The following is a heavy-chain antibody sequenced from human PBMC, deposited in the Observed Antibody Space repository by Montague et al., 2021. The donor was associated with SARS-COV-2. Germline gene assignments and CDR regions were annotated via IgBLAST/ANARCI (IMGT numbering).Heavy chain of an antibody. CDR3: ARDRFDFGAGRQGTIDF. J-gene: IGHJ4*02. D-gene: IGHD3-10*01. CDR2: MHFTGKT. V-gene: IGHV4-4*07. Sequence: SETLSLTCSVSGDSITNHYWSWILQPAGQGLEWIGRMHFTGKTNFSPFLSSRLTMSADTSKNQFSLKLTSVTAADTAIYFCARDRFDFGAGRQGTIDFWGQGTLVTVSS. CDR1: GDSITNHY.